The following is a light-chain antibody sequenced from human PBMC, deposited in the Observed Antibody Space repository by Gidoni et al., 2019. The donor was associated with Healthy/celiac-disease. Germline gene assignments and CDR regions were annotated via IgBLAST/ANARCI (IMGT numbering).Light chain of an antibody. CDR3: QSADSSGTPPWV. J-gene: IGLJ3*02. CDR1: ALPKQD. Sequence: SYELTQPPSVSVSPAQTARITCSGDALPKQDAYWYQQKPGQAPLLVIYKDSERPSGIPERFSGSSSGTTVTLTISGVQAEDEADYYCQSADSSGTPPWVFGGGTKLTVL. V-gene: IGLV3-25*03. CDR2: KDS.